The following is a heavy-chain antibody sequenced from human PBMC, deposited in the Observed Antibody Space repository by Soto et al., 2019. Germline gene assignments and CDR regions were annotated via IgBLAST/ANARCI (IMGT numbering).Heavy chain of an antibody. D-gene: IGHD4-4*01. J-gene: IGHJ4*02. CDR3: AKVRSDYSNFDY. CDR1: GFTFSSYA. V-gene: IGHV3-23*01. Sequence: GGSLRLSCAASGFTFSSYAMSWVRQAPGKGLEWVSGISGSGASTYYAGSVKGRFTISRDYSKNTLFLQMNSLRADDTAVYYCAKVRSDYSNFDYWGQGTLVTVSS. CDR2: ISGSGAST.